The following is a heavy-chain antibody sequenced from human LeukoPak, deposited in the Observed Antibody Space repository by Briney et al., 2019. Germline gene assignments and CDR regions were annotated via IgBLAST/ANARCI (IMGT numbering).Heavy chain of an antibody. CDR2: ISGNGDST. V-gene: IGHV3-64*01. CDR1: GFTFSTCA. Sequence: GGTLRLSCAASGFTFSTCAMHWVRQAPGKGLEYVAAISGNGDSTYYANSVKGRFTISRDNSKNTLYLQMGSLRPEDMAVYYCAREVYAGNWFDPWGQGTLVTVSS. J-gene: IGHJ5*02. CDR3: AREVYAGNWFDP. D-gene: IGHD2-8*01.